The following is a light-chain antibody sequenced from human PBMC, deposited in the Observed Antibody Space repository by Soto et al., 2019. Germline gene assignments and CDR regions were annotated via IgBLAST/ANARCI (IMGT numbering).Light chain of an antibody. CDR3: SSYAGRTRV. J-gene: IGLJ2*01. CDR2: EVS. V-gene: IGLV2-8*01. CDR1: SSDVGGYNY. Sequence: QSVLTQPPSASGSPGQSVTISCTGTSSDVGGYNYVSSYQQHPGKAPKLMIYEVSKRPSGVPDRFSGSKSGNTASLTVSGLQAEDEADYYCSSYAGRTRVFGGGTKLTGL.